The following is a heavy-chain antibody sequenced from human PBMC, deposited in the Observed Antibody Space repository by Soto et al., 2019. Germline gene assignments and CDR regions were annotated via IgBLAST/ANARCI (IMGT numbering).Heavy chain of an antibody. Sequence: SETLSLTCIVSGESISSSSYYWGWIRQPPGKGLEWIGSIYYSGRTYYNPSFKSRVTISIDTSKNQFSLRLSSVTSTDTAVYYCARQRPTVVTQAYFDHWGQGALVTVSS. CDR1: GESISSSSYY. V-gene: IGHV4-39*01. D-gene: IGHD2-21*02. CDR2: IYYSGRT. J-gene: IGHJ4*02. CDR3: ARQRPTVVTQAYFDH.